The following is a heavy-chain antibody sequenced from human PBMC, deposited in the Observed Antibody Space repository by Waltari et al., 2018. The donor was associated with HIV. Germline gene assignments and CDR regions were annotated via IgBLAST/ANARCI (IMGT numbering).Heavy chain of an antibody. Sequence: QVQLVQSGAEVKKPGASVKVSCKASGYTFTSYGISWVRQAPGQGLEWMGWISAYNGNTNYAQKLQGRVTMTTDTSTSTAYMELRSLRSDDTAVYYCARDHDDIVFYYYYYGMDVWGQGTTVTVSS. CDR3: ARDHDDIVFYYYYYGMDV. V-gene: IGHV1-18*01. CDR1: GYTFTSYG. D-gene: IGHD2-15*01. CDR2: ISAYNGNT. J-gene: IGHJ6*02.